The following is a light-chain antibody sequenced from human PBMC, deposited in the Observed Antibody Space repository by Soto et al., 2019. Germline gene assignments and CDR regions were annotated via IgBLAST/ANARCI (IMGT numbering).Light chain of an antibody. CDR1: RSVSCE. V-gene: IGKV3-11*01. J-gene: IGKJ1*01. CDR2: DAS. CDR3: QQRSIQSCT. Sequence: RQNATSLSDCPWERASLSGRASRSVSCELPWNRHSAGPPPGLLIYDASSRASGVPARFSGSGSGTDFTLTISSLQPEDFAAYYCQQRSIQSCTFAHG.